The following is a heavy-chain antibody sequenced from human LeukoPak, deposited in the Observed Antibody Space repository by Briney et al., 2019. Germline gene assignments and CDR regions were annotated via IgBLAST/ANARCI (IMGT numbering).Heavy chain of an antibody. CDR3: AKTTVGYSSGRYPGWPADC. V-gene: IGHV3-23*01. J-gene: IGHJ4*02. D-gene: IGHD6-19*01. CDR1: GFTFNTYA. Sequence: GGSQRLSCEASGFTFNTYAIYWVRQAPGKGLEWVSGICSSGGCTYYADSVKGRFTISRDNSKNTVYLQMNSLTADDTAVYYCAKTTVGYSSGRYPGWPADCWGQGTLVTVSS. CDR2: ICSSGGCT.